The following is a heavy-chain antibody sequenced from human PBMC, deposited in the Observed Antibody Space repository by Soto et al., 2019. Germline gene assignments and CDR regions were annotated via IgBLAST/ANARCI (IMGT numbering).Heavy chain of an antibody. CDR1: GYRFTSHW. J-gene: IGHJ5*02. CDR3: ARKDKSGYFNWFDP. V-gene: IGHV5-51*01. CDR2: IFPSDSDT. Sequence: SLKISCRTSGYRFTSHWIAWVRQMPGKGLEWMGIIFPSDSDTRYSPSFQGQVTISADRSTSTVFLQWASLKASDTAVYFCARKDKSGYFNWFDPWGQGTLVTVSS. D-gene: IGHD3-22*01.